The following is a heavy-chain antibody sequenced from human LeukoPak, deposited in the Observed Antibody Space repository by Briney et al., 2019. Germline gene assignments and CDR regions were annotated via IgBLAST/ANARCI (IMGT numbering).Heavy chain of an antibody. Sequence: PGGSLRLSCAVSGFSLSSYWMSWVRQAPGKGLEWVANINHDGSEKYYVDSVKGRVTISRDNAKKALYLEMNSLRVEDTAMYYCARVRGSPNSPSDYWGQGTLVTVSS. D-gene: IGHD2/OR15-2a*01. J-gene: IGHJ4*02. CDR3: ARVRGSPNSPSDY. V-gene: IGHV3-7*01. CDR2: INHDGSEK. CDR1: GFSLSSYW.